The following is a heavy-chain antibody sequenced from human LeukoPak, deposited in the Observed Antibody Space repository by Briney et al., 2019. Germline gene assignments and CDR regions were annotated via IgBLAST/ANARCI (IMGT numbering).Heavy chain of an antibody. Sequence: SETLSLICSVSGGSIDSSGSYWGWFRQPPAKGLEWIGCVYYGGDAYYNPSLKSRVTISADLSKNQFSLSLISVTAADAALYYCARLFSRGWPYYYGLGAWGQGTTVTVSS. CDR3: ARLFSRGWPYYYGLGA. J-gene: IGHJ6*02. CDR1: GGSIDSSGSY. V-gene: IGHV4-39*01. D-gene: IGHD6-19*01. CDR2: VYYGGDA.